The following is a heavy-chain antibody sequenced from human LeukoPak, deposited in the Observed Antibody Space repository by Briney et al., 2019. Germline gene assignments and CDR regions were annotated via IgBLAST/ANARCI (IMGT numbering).Heavy chain of an antibody. CDR2: MNPNSGYT. D-gene: IGHD3-3*01. J-gene: IGHJ4*02. Sequence: ASVKVSCKASGYTFTSYDINWVRQATGQGLEWMGWMNPNSGYTGYAQKFQGRVTMTRNTSISTAYMELSSLRSEDTAVYYCARGRKGLDFWSGYYPDYWGQGTLVTVSS. CDR3: ARGRKGLDFWSGYYPDY. V-gene: IGHV1-8*01. CDR1: GYTFTSYD.